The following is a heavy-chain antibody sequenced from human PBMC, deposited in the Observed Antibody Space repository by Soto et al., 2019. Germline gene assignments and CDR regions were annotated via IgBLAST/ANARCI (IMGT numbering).Heavy chain of an antibody. D-gene: IGHD2-15*01. Sequence: EVQLVESGGELVKPGGSLTLYCAASDFTFIDSWMNWVRQAPGKGLEWVGRVKTKAQGETTDYAAPVKGRFTTSRDDSTYTLYLHMRSLKADDTAVYYCTTGSVVGVWGQGTTVIVSS. J-gene: IGHJ6*02. CDR1: DFTFIDSW. V-gene: IGHV3-15*07. CDR2: VKTKAQGETT. CDR3: TTGSVVGV.